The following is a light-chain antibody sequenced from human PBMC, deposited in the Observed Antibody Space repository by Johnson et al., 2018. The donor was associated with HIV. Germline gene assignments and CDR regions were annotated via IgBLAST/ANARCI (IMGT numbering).Light chain of an antibody. Sequence: QSVLTQPPSVSAAPGQKVTISCSGSSSNIGNNYVSWYQQLPGTAPKLLIFDNHKRPSGIPDRFSGSKSGTSATLGITGLQTGDEADYYCGTWDSSLRGIFGTGTKVTVL. CDR1: SSNIGNNY. J-gene: IGLJ1*01. CDR3: GTWDSSLRGI. V-gene: IGLV1-51*01. CDR2: DNH.